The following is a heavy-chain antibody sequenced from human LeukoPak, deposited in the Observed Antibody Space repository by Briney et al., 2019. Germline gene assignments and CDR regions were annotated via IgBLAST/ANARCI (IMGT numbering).Heavy chain of an antibody. J-gene: IGHJ4*02. CDR3: ARDIAVARD. D-gene: IGHD6-19*01. CDR1: GFTFSSYW. Sequence: GGSLRLSCAASGFTFSSYWMHWVRQAPGKALVWVSRINSDGRSTTYADSVKGRITISRDNAKNTLYPQMNSLRAEDTAVYYCARDIAVARDWGQGTLVTVSS. CDR2: INSDGRST. V-gene: IGHV3-74*01.